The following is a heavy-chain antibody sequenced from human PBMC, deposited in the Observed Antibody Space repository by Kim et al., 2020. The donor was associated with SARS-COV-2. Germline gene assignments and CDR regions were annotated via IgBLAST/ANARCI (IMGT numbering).Heavy chain of an antibody. CDR3: ARLAPAFDS. V-gene: IGHV3-7*04. J-gene: IGHJ4*02. Sequence: SQIFCLDSVKGRFTISRDNARNSLYLQMNGLRAEDTAVYYCARLAPAFDSWGQGTLVTVSS. D-gene: IGHD2-2*01. CDR2: SQI.